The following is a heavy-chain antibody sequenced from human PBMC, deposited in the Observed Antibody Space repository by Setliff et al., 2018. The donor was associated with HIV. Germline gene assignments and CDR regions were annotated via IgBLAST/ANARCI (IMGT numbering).Heavy chain of an antibody. V-gene: IGHV3-7*04. Sequence: SLRLSCAASGFTFSSYWMGWVRQAPGKGLEWVANIKQDGSEKYYVDSVKGRFTISRDNAKNSLYLQMNSLRAEDTAVYYCARGYYYDSSGYIDYWGQGTLVTVSS. CDR3: ARGYYYDSSGYIDY. D-gene: IGHD3-22*01. CDR2: IKQDGSEK. J-gene: IGHJ4*02. CDR1: GFTFSSYW.